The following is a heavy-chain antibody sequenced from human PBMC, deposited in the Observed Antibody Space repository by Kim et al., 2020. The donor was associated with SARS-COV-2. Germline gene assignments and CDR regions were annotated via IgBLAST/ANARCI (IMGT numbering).Heavy chain of an antibody. D-gene: IGHD3-3*01. V-gene: IGHV4-39*01. CDR1: GGSISSSSYY. Sequence: SETLSLTCTVSGGSISSSSYYWGWIRQPPGKGLEWIGSIYYSGSTYYNPSLKSRVTISVDTSKNQFSLKLSSVTAAVTAVYYCERHPTAKVLRFLEWLLYLDYWGQGTLVTVSS. CDR3: ERHPTAKVLRFLEWLLYLDY. CDR2: IYYSGST. J-gene: IGHJ4*02.